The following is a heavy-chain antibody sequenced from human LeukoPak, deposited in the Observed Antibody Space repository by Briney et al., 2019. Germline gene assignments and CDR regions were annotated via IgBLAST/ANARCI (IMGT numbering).Heavy chain of an antibody. Sequence: SVKVSCKASGGIFSSYAISWVRQAPGQGLEWMGGIIPIFGTANYAQKFQGRVTITTDEPTSTAYMELSSLRSEDTAVYYCARPSWSSNAFDIWGQGTMVTVSS. J-gene: IGHJ3*02. CDR3: ARPSWSSNAFDI. CDR1: GGIFSSYA. V-gene: IGHV1-69*05. CDR2: IIPIFGTA. D-gene: IGHD6-13*01.